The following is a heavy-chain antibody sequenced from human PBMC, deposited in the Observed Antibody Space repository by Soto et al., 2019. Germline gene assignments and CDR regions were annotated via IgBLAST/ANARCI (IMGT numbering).Heavy chain of an antibody. CDR2: INHSGST. V-gene: IGHV4-34*01. J-gene: IGHJ6*03. CDR3: ARRIAAAPHGYMDV. D-gene: IGHD6-13*01. CDR1: GGSFSGYY. Sequence: PSETLSLTCAVYGGSFSGYYWSWIRQPPGKGLEWIGEINHSGSTNYNPSLKSRVTISVDTSKNQFSLKLSSVTAADTAVYYCARRIAAAPHGYMDVWGKGTTVTVSS.